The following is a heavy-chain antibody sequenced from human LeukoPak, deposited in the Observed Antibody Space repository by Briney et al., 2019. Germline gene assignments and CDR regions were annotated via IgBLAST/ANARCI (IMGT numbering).Heavy chain of an antibody. V-gene: IGHV4-34*01. J-gene: IGHJ6*03. CDR2: INHSGST. CDR1: GGSFSGYY. CDR3: ARARAAVYYYYMDV. D-gene: IGHD6-13*01. Sequence: PSETLSLTCAVYGGSFSGYYWSWIRQPPGKGLEWIGEINHSGSTNYNPSLKSRVTISVDTSKNQFSLKLSSVTAADTAVYYCARARAAVYYYYMDVWGKGTTVTVPS.